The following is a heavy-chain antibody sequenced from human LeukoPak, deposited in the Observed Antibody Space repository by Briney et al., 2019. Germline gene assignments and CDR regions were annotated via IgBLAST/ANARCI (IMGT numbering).Heavy chain of an antibody. CDR1: GFTFSSYS. CDR3: AKDVIRSSSWTDY. CDR2: IRDDGTNK. Sequence: GGSLRLSCAASGFTFSSYSMSWVRQAPGKGLEWVAYIRDDGTNKDHADSVKGRFTISRDNSKNTLYLQMNSLRAEDTAVYYCAKDVIRSSSWTDYWGQGTLVTVSS. J-gene: IGHJ4*02. D-gene: IGHD6-19*01. V-gene: IGHV3-30*02.